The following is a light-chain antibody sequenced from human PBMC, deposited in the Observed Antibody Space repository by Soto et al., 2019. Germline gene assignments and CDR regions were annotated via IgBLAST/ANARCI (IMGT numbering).Light chain of an antibody. Sequence: EIVMTQSPVTLSVSPGERATLSCRASQSVSTDLAWYQQKPGQAPRLRIYGSSTRATGIPARFSGSGSATEFTLTISSLQSEDFAVYYCQHYNNWPPITFGQGTRLEIK. CDR1: QSVSTD. V-gene: IGKV3-15*01. CDR2: GSS. CDR3: QHYNNWPPIT. J-gene: IGKJ5*01.